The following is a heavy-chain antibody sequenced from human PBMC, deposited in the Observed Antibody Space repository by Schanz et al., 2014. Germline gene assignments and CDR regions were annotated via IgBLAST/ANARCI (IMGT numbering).Heavy chain of an antibody. CDR3: ARDRSGGSYSFLY. V-gene: IGHV1-2*06. CDR2: IHPNNGGT. CDR1: GYTFTTYF. Sequence: QVQLVQSGAEVKKPGASVKVSCKASGYTFTTYFMHWVRQAPGQGFEWVGRIHPNNGGTIYAQRFQGRVTMTRDTSISTAYMELHSLRSDDTAMYYCARDRSGGSYSFLYWGQGTLVTVSS. J-gene: IGHJ4*02. D-gene: IGHD2-15*01.